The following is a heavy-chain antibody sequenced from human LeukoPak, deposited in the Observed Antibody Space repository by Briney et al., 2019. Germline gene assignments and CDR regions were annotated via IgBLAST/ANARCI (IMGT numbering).Heavy chain of an antibody. CDR1: GGSFSGYY. CDR3: ARGGGRAMIVAPTD. D-gene: IGHD3-22*01. Sequence: SETLSLTCAVYGGSFSGYYWSWIRQPPGKGLEWIGEINHSGSTNYNPSLKSRVTISVDTSKNQFSLKLSSVTAADTAVYYCARGGGRAMIVAPTDWGQGTLVTVSS. J-gene: IGHJ4*02. V-gene: IGHV4-34*01. CDR2: INHSGST.